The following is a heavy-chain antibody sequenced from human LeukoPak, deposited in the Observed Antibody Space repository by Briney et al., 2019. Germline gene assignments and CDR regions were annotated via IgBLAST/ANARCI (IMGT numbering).Heavy chain of an antibody. CDR1: GYTFTGYY. Sequence: ASVKVSYKASGYTFTGYYMHWVRQAPGQGLEWMGRINPNSGGTNYAQKFQGRVTMTRDTSISTAYMELSRLRSDDTAVYYCARVGYYDSSGANGDYWGQGTLVTVSS. J-gene: IGHJ4*02. CDR3: ARVGYYDSSGANGDY. V-gene: IGHV1-2*06. CDR2: INPNSGGT. D-gene: IGHD3-22*01.